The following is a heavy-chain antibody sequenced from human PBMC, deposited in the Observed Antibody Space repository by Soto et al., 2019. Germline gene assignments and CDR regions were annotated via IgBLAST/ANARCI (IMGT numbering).Heavy chain of an antibody. Sequence: QVQLVESGGGVVQPGRSLRLSCAASGFTFSSYGMHWVRQAPGKGLEWVAGISYDGSNKYYADSVKGRFTISRDNSKNTLYVQMNSMRAEDTAVYYCARDYELPSWYFDYWGQGTLVTVSS. CDR2: ISYDGSNK. V-gene: IGHV3-30*03. CDR3: ARDYELPSWYFDY. CDR1: GFTFSSYG. J-gene: IGHJ4*02. D-gene: IGHD2-15*01.